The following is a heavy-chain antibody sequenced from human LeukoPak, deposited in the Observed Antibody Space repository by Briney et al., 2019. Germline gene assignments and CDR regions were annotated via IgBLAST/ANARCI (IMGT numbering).Heavy chain of an antibody. CDR1: GFTFSNYW. J-gene: IGHJ4*02. Sequence: GGSLRLSCAASGFTFSNYWMTWVRQAPGEGLEWLAHINQDGSEEHYMDSVKARFTISRDNAKNSLSLQMNSLRAEDTAVYYCVRDGGVSGYDLLDYWGQGTLVTVSS. CDR2: INQDGSEE. D-gene: IGHD5-12*01. CDR3: VRDGGVSGYDLLDY. V-gene: IGHV3-7*01.